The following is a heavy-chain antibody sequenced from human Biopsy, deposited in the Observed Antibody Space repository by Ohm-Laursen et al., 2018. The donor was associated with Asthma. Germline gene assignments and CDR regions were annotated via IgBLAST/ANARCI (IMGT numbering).Heavy chain of an antibody. V-gene: IGHV3-53*01. J-gene: IGHJ4*02. D-gene: IGHD2-15*01. CDR3: ARGRGYCRDGNCYNYYFEN. CDR1: GFTVSRDH. CDR2: IYSGGTS. Sequence: SLRLSCAASGFTVSRDHMFWVRQAPGKGLEWVSVIYSGGTSHTADSVRGRFTISRDFSKNTLHLQMHSLRVEDTAVYYCARGRGYCRDGNCYNYYFENWGQGTLVTVSS.